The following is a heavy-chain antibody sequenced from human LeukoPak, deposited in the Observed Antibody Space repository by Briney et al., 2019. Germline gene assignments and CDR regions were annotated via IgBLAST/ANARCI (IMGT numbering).Heavy chain of an antibody. CDR1: GFTFSSYA. CDR3: ATADTVYDAFDI. Sequence: PGGSLRLSCAASGFTFSSYAMSWVRQAPGKGLEWVSAISGSGGSTYYADSVKGRFTISRDNSKNTLYLQMNSLRAEDTAVYYCATADTVYDAFDIWGQGTMVTVSS. J-gene: IGHJ3*02. CDR2: ISGSGGST. V-gene: IGHV3-23*01. D-gene: IGHD5-18*01.